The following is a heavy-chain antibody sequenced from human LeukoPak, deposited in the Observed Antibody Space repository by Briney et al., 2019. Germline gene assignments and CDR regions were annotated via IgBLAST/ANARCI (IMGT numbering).Heavy chain of an antibody. CDR2: ISGSGGST. CDR3: ARNQYYYDSSGYFALGY. J-gene: IGHJ4*02. V-gene: IGHV3-23*01. CDR1: GFTFSSYA. Sequence: PGGSLRLSCAASGFTFSSYAMSWVRQAPGKGLEWVSAISGSGGSTYYADSVKGRFTISRDNSKNTLYLQMNSLRAEDTAVYYCARNQYYYDSSGYFALGYWGQGTLVTVSS. D-gene: IGHD3-22*01.